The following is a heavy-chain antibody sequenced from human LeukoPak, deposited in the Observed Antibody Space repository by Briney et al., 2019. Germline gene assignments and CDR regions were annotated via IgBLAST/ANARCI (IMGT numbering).Heavy chain of an antibody. V-gene: IGHV3-21*01. CDR3: ARPYYYGSGRYSGYWYFDL. J-gene: IGHJ2*01. Sequence: GGSLRLSYAASGFTFSSYSINWVRQAPGKGLEWVSAISSSSTYIYHADSVKGRFTISRDNAKDSLYLQMNSLRAEDTAVYYCARPYYYGSGRYSGYWYFDLWGRGTQVTVSS. CDR1: GFTFSSYS. CDR2: ISSSSTYI. D-gene: IGHD3-10*01.